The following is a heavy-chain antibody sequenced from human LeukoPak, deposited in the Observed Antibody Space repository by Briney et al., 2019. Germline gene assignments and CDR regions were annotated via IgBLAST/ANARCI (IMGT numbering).Heavy chain of an antibody. V-gene: IGHV4-59*12. CDR2: IYYSGST. J-gene: IGHJ5*02. Sequence: SETLSLTCTVSGGSISPYYWSWIRQPPGKGLEWIGYIYYSGSTNYNPSLKSRVTISVDTSKNQFSLKLSSVTAADTAVYYCARVLHHLGFDPWGQGTLVTVSS. CDR1: GGSISPYY. D-gene: IGHD1-14*01. CDR3: ARVLHHLGFDP.